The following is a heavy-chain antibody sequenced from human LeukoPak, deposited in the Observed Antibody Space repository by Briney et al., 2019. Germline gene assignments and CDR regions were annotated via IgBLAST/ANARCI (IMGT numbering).Heavy chain of an antibody. V-gene: IGHV4-34*01. CDR1: GGSFSGYY. D-gene: IGHD5-12*01. Sequence: SETLSLTCAVYGGSFSGYYWSWIRQPPGKGLEWIGEINHSGSTNYNPSLKSRVTISVDTSKNQFSLKLSSVTAADPAVYYCAEGPPKWLRSDNNLYWGEGTLVTVSS. CDR3: AEGPPKWLRSDNNLY. CDR2: INHSGST. J-gene: IGHJ4*02.